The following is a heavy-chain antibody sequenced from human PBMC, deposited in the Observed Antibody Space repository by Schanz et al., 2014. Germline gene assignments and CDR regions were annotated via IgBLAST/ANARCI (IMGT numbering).Heavy chain of an antibody. J-gene: IGHJ4*02. CDR2: ISDSGDTA. D-gene: IGHD2-8*02. Sequence: EVQLVESGGGWVQPGGSLRLSCAASGFTFSDYSMNWVRQAPGKGPEWVSLISDSGDTAYYADSVKGRFTISRDNFKGALYLQMSSLRAEDTAVYYCAKSLESCPGGRCSRGYFDYWGQGTLVTVSS. CDR1: GFTFSDYS. CDR3: AKSLESCPGGRCSRGYFDY. V-gene: IGHV3-23*04.